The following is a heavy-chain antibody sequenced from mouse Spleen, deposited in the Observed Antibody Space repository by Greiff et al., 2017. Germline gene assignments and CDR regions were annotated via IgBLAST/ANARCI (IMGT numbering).Heavy chain of an antibody. D-gene: IGHD1-1*01. V-gene: IGHV5-12-2*01. CDR2: ISNGGGST. CDR1: GFTFSSYT. J-gene: IGHJ1*01. CDR3: ARHYYCSTRWYFDF. Sequence: EVKLLESGGGLVQPGGSLKLSCAASGFTFSSYTMSWFRQTPEHRLEWVAYISNGGGSTYYPDTVKGRFTITRDNAKNTLYLQMSSLKSQHTAMYYCARHYYCSTRWYFDFGGAGTTVTCSS.